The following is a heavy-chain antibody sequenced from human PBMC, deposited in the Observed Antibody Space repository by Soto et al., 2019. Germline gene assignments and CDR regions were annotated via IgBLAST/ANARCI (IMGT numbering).Heavy chain of an antibody. D-gene: IGHD1-1*01. CDR2: ISYDGNNK. V-gene: IGHV3-30*18. J-gene: IGHJ4*02. CDR1: GFTFSTYG. CDR3: AKSVYNWNDEFFDY. Sequence: QVQLVESGGGVGQPGRSLRLSCAASGFTFSTYGMHWVRQAPGKGLEWVAVISYDGNNKYYADSVKGRFTISRDNSKNTLYLQMSSLRAEDTAVYYCAKSVYNWNDEFFDYWGQGTLVTVSS.